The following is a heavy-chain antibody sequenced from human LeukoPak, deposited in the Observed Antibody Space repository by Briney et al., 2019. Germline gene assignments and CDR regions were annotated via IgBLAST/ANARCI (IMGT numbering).Heavy chain of an antibody. J-gene: IGHJ5*02. D-gene: IGHD3-10*01. CDR3: ASACGSGWFDP. CDR1: GFTFRNYW. V-gene: IGHV3-74*01. Sequence: GSLRLSCAASGFTFRNYWMHWVRQAPGKGLVWVSRINIDGSTRYADSVEGRFTISRDNAKNTLYLQMNSLRAEDTAVYYCASACGSGWFDPWGQGTLVTVSS. CDR2: INIDGST.